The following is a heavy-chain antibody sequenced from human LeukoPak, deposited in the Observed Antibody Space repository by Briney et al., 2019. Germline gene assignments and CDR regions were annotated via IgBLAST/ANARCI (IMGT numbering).Heavy chain of an antibody. CDR1: GFTFRSYA. Sequence: GGSLRLSCAASGFTFRSYAMSWVRQAPGKGLEWVSAVSGSAGSTYYADSVKGRFTISRDNSKNTLYLQMNSLRAEDTAVYYCAVSFYYYYMDVWGKGTTVTVSS. J-gene: IGHJ6*03. CDR3: AVSFYYYYMDV. V-gene: IGHV3-23*01. D-gene: IGHD1-7*01. CDR2: VSGSAGST.